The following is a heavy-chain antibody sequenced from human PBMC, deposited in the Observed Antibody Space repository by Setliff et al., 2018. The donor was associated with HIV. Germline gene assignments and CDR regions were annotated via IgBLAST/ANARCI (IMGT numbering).Heavy chain of an antibody. J-gene: IGHJ4*02. V-gene: IGHV1-8*02. CDR2: MHPHSGNT. Sequence: ASVKVSCKASGYIFTNFGVGWVRQAPGQGLEWMGWMHPHSGNTDYTQKFRGRVTMTRNTSISTAYMELSSLRSEDTAVYYCARAYYHDSSGYQGFDYWGQGTLVTVSS. CDR1: GYIFTNFG. CDR3: ARAYYHDSSGYQGFDY. D-gene: IGHD3-22*01.